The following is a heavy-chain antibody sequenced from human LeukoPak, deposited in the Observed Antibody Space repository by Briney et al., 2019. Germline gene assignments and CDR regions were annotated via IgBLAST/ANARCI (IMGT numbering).Heavy chain of an antibody. J-gene: IGHJ4*02. V-gene: IGHV4-59*01. CDR3: ARVKDQLLLYVDY. Sequence: SETLSLTCTVSGGSISSYYWSWIRQPPGKGLEWIGYNYYSGSTNYNPSLKSRVTISVDTSKNQFSLELSSVTAADTAVYYCARVKDQLLLYVDYWGQGTLVTVSS. CDR2: NYYSGST. D-gene: IGHD2-2*01. CDR1: GGSISSYY.